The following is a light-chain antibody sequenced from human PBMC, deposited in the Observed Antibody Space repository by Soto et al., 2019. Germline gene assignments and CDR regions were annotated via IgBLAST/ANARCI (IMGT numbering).Light chain of an antibody. CDR1: QTFSSSY. J-gene: IGKJ5*01. Sequence: EIVLTQSPGTLSLSPGERATLSCRTSQTFSSSYFAWYQQRPGQAPRLLFYDASTRATGIPDRFSCSGSGRDFTLTISRLEPEDSAVYYCQQFGSSPITFGQGTRLEIK. CDR2: DAS. CDR3: QQFGSSPIT. V-gene: IGKV3-20*01.